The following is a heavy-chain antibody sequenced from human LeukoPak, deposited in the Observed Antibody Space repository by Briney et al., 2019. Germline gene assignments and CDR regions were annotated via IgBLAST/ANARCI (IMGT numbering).Heavy chain of an antibody. CDR3: ARWPMVRGVPRDY. CDR2: INPNSGGT. V-gene: IGHV1-2*06. Sequence: ASVKVSCKASGYTFTGYYMHWVRQAPGQGLEWMGRINPNSGGTNYAQKFQGRVTMTRDTSISTAYMELSSLRSDDTAVYYCARWPMVRGVPRDYCGQGTLVTVSS. CDR1: GYTFTGYY. D-gene: IGHD3-10*01. J-gene: IGHJ4*02.